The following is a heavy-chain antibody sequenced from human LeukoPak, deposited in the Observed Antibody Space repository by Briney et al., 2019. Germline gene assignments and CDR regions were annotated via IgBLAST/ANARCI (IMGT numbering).Heavy chain of an antibody. V-gene: IGHV1-69*04. CDR2: IIPILGIA. D-gene: IGHD3-16*01. CDR3: ARDLGIRQFLGAFDI. Sequence: SVKVSCKASGGTFSSYAISWVRQAPGQGLEWMGRIIPILGIANYAQKFQGRVTITADKSTSAAYMELSSLRSEDTAVYYCARDLGIRQFLGAFDIWGQGTMVTVSS. J-gene: IGHJ3*02. CDR1: GGTFSSYA.